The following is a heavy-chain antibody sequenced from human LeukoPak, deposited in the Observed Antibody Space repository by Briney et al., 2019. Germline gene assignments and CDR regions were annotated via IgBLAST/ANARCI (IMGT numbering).Heavy chain of an antibody. D-gene: IGHD2-15*01. CDR1: GFTFGTHA. CDR3: AKVSGGGSCYGY. CDR2: ISRGSIT. Sequence: GGSLRLSCVASGFTFGTHAMSWVRQVPGKGLEWVSGISRGSITYYSDSVKGRFTISRDNSKNTLYLQMNSLRAEDTAVYYCAKVSGGGSCYGYWGQGTLVTVSS. V-gene: IGHV3-23*01. J-gene: IGHJ4*02.